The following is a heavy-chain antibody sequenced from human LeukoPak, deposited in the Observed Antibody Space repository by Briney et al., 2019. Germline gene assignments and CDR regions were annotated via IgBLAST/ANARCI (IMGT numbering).Heavy chain of an antibody. D-gene: IGHD1-1*01. J-gene: IGHJ4*02. CDR3: ARGGLGTGIDY. Sequence: GGSLRLSCATSGFTFSRYWMHWVRQAPGKGLVWVSYINSDGSSTNYADSVKGRFTISRDNAKNTLYLQMNSLRAEDTAVYYRARGGLGTGIDYWGQGTLVTVSS. CDR2: INSDGSST. CDR1: GFTFSRYW. V-gene: IGHV3-74*01.